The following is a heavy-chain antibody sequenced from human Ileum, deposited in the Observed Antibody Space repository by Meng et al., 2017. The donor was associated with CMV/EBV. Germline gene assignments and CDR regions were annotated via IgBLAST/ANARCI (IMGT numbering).Heavy chain of an antibody. J-gene: IGHJ5*02. V-gene: IGHV4-4*07. CDR1: GASLNDYY. CDR3: ARDRFDP. Sequence: QVQLQEAGLGLVKPSATLSLTCTVSGASLNDYYWSWIRQPAGKGLEWIGRIFATGTTNYNPSLKSRVTMSVDTSKNQFSLKLTSVTAADTAVYFCARDRFDPWGQGALVTASS. CDR2: IFATGTT.